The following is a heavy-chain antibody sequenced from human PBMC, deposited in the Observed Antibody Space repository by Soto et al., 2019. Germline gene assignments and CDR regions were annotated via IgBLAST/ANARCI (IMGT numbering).Heavy chain of an antibody. Sequence: GGSLRLSCAASGFTFSSYGMHWVRQAPGKGLEWVAVIWYDGSNKYYADSVKGRFTISRDNSKNTLYLQMNSLRAEDTAVYYCASFRNVPAAMGDSYYYGMDVWGQGTTVTVSS. V-gene: IGHV3-33*01. CDR1: GFTFSSYG. J-gene: IGHJ6*02. CDR2: IWYDGSNK. D-gene: IGHD2-2*01. CDR3: ASFRNVPAAMGDSYYYGMDV.